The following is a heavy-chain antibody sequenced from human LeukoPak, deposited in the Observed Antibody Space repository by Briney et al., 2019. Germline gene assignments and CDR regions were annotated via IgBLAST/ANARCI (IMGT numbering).Heavy chain of an antibody. CDR1: GFTFSSYS. D-gene: IGHD6-19*01. Sequence: GGSLRLSCAASGFTFSSYSMNWVRQAPGKGLEWVSSISSSSSYIYYADSVKGRFTVSRDNAKNSLYLQMNSLRAEDTAVYYCARSYTSGWLFDYWGQGTLVTVSS. CDR3: ARSYTSGWLFDY. J-gene: IGHJ4*02. V-gene: IGHV3-21*01. CDR2: ISSSSSYI.